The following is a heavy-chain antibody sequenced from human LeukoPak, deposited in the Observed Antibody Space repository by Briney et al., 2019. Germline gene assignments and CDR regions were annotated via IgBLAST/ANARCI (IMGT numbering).Heavy chain of an antibody. D-gene: IGHD1-26*01. CDR2: IYYGGST. CDR1: GGSVSSTHY. J-gene: IGHJ4*02. CDR3: ARHQPPSGSYWLGVGQYYFDY. V-gene: IGHV4-39*01. Sequence: PSETLSLTCTVSGGSVSSTHYWGWIRQPPGKGLEWIGSIYYGGSTYYNASLRSRVTTSVDTSKNQFSLKLSSVTAADTAVYYCARHQPPSGSYWLGVGQYYFDYWGQGTLVTVSS.